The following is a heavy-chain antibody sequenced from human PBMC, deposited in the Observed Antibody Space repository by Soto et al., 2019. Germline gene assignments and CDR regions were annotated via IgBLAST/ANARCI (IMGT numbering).Heavy chain of an antibody. J-gene: IGHJ4*02. CDR3: ARRYYDILTGYYVDF. CDR1: GYTFTSYD. CDR2: MNPNSGNT. D-gene: IGHD3-9*01. Sequence: ASVKVSCKASGYTFTSYDINWVRQATGQGLEWMGWMNPNSGNTGYAQKFQGRVTMTRNTSISTAYMELSSLRSEDTAVYYCARRYYDILTGYYVDFWGQGALVTVSS. V-gene: IGHV1-8*01.